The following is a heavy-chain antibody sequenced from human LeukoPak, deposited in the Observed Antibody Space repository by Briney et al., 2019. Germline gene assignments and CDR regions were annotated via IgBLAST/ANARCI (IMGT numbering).Heavy chain of an antibody. Sequence: SETLSLTCPVSGGSISSSNWWSWVRQPPGKGLEWIGEVYHTGSSNYNPSLKSRVTISVDKSKSQFSLKLSSVTAADTAVYYCARGSPVASGRYSIYSSWGQGTLVTVSP. J-gene: IGHJ5*02. CDR2: VYHTGSS. CDR3: ARGSPVASGRYSIYSS. V-gene: IGHV4-4*02. D-gene: IGHD3-10*01. CDR1: GGSISSSNW.